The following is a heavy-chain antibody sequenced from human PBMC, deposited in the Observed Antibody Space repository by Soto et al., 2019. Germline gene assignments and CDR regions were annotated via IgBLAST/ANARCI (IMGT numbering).Heavy chain of an antibody. CDR3: VRAGGYSRRFDP. D-gene: IGHD6-13*01. Sequence: EVQLVESGGGLIQPGGSLRLSCAASGFSVSSNYMSWVRQAPGKGLEWVSVLYSGGSTYYADSVKGRFTISRDDSKNTLYLQMNSLRAEDTAVYYCVRAGGYSRRFDPWGQGTLVTVSS. CDR2: LYSGGST. J-gene: IGHJ5*02. CDR1: GFSVSSNY. V-gene: IGHV3-53*01.